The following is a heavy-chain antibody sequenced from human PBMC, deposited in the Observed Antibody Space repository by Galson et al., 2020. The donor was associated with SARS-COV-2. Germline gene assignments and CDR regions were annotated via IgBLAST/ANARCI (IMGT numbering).Heavy chain of an antibody. CDR2: IIPIFGTA. CDR3: ARGSRGGFGEFAYIT. Sequence: SVKVSCKASGGTFSSYAISWVRQAPGQGLEWMGGIIPIFGTANYAQKFQGRVTITADKSTSTAYMELSSLRSEDTAVYYCARGSRGGFGEFAYITWGQGTLVTVSS. V-gene: IGHV1-69*06. CDR1: GGTFSSYA. D-gene: IGHD3-10*01. J-gene: IGHJ5*02.